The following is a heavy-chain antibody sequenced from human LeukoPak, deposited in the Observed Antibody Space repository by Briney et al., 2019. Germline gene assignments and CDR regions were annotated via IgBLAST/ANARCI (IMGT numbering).Heavy chain of an antibody. CDR1: GYTFTSYA. CDR2: MNPNSGNT. J-gene: IGHJ3*02. D-gene: IGHD3-3*01. CDR3: ARPYYDFWSGYSDAFDI. Sequence: ASVKVSCKASGYTFTSYAINWVRQATGQGLEWMGWMNPNSGNTGYAQKFQGRVTMTRNTSISTAYMELSSLRSEDTAVYYCARPYYDFWSGYSDAFDIWGQGTMVTVSS. V-gene: IGHV1-8*01.